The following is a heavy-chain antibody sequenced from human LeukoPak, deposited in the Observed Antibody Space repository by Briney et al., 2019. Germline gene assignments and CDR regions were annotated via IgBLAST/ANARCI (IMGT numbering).Heavy chain of an antibody. CDR2: IKSKTDGGTT. V-gene: IGHV3-15*01. D-gene: IGHD3-22*01. CDR1: GFTFGSYS. J-gene: IGHJ3*02. CDR3: TTDQGDSSGYYGGQAFDI. Sequence: PGGSLRLSCAASGFTFGSYSMNWVRQAPGKGLEWVGRIKSKTDGGTTDYAAPVKGRFTISRDDSKNTLYLQMNSLKTEDTAVYYCTTDQGDSSGYYGGQAFDIWGQGTMVTVSS.